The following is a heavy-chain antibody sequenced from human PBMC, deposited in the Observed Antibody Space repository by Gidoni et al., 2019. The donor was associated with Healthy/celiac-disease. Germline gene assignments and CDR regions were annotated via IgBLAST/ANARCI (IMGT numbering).Heavy chain of an antibody. V-gene: IGHV5-51*01. CDR3: ARRGVGATTPRYAFDI. CDR2: IYPGDSDT. Sequence: YWIGWVRQMPGKGLEWMGIIYPGDSDTRYSPSFQGQVTISADKSISTAYLQWSSLKASDTAMYYCARRGVGATTPRYAFDIWGQGTMVTVSS. CDR1: YW. D-gene: IGHD1-26*01. J-gene: IGHJ3*02.